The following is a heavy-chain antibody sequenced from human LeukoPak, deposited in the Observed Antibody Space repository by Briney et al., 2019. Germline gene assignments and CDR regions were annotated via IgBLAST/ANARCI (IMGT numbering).Heavy chain of an antibody. CDR3: VRDETSGGSCYADY. D-gene: IGHD2-15*01. CDR2: ISSSSSYI. V-gene: IGHV3-21*01. Sequence: PGGSLRLSCVASGFTLSSYSMNWVRQAPGKGLEWVSSISSSSSYIYYADSVKGRFTISRDNAKNSLYLQMNSLRAEDTAVYYCVRDETSGGSCYADYWGQGTLVTVSS. J-gene: IGHJ4*02. CDR1: GFTLSSYS.